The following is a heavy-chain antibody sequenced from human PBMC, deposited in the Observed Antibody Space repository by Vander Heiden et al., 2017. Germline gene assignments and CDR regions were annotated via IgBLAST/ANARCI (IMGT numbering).Heavy chain of an antibody. CDR2: LYYSGST. V-gene: IGHV4-39*01. D-gene: IGHD1-26*01. J-gene: IGHJ4*02. Sequence: QLPVQESGPGLVKPSETLSLTCAAPADSVSSRKNYWVWISQPPGRGLEWIGSLYYSGSTYYNPSLQSRVTISVDTSKNQFSLRLSSVTAADAAVYYCGRHRPFGGSYYDDYWGQGTLVTVSS. CDR1: ADSVSSRKNY. CDR3: GRHRPFGGSYYDDY.